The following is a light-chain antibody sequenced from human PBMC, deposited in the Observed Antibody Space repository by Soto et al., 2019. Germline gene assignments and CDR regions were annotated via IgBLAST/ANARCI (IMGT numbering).Light chain of an antibody. J-gene: IGKJ4*01. CDR2: WAS. CDR1: QSVLYNYNNKNY. Sequence: DTVMTQSPDSLAVSLGERATINCKSSQSVLYNYNNKNYLAWYQKKPGQPPKLLIYWASTRESGVPDRFSGSGSGTDFTLTISSLQAEDVAVYYCQQYYSSPLTFGGWTKVEIK. CDR3: QQYYSSPLT. V-gene: IGKV4-1*01.